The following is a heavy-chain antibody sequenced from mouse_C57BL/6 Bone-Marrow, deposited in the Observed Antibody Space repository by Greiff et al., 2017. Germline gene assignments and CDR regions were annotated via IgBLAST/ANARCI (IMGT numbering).Heavy chain of an antibody. Sequence: QVQLQQPGAELVKPGASVKLSCKASGYTFTSYWMHWVKQRPGQGLEWIGMIHPNSGSTNYNEKFKSKATLTVDKSSSTADMQLSSLTSDDSAVYYCALWLRWDFDYWGKGTTLTVSS. V-gene: IGHV1-64*01. CDR1: GYTFTSYW. CDR3: ALWLRWDFDY. D-gene: IGHD2-2*01. CDR2: IHPNSGST. J-gene: IGHJ2*01.